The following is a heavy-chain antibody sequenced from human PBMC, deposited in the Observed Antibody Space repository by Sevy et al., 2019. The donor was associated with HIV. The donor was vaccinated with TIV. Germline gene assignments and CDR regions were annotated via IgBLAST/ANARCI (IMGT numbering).Heavy chain of an antibody. CDR2: IKQDQSEK. D-gene: IGHD3-3*01. J-gene: IGHJ4*02. CDR3: AREVGGFNWRPYYFDS. CDR1: GFISTDYW. Sequence: GGSLRLSCETSGFISTDYWMSWVRQIPGKGLEWVATIKQDQSEKYYVDSVKGRFAISRDSAKKSVSLQMNGLRAEDTALYFCAREVGGFNWRPYYFDSWGQGTLVTVSS. V-gene: IGHV3-7*01.